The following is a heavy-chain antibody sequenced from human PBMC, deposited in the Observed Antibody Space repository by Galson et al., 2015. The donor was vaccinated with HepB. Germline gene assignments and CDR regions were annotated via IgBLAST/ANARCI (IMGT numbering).Heavy chain of an antibody. Sequence: LRLSCAASGFTFSSYAMHWVRQAPGKGLEWVAVISYDGSNKYYADSVKGRFTISRDNSKNTLYLQMNSPRAEDTAVYYCARAGSREPKGLFDYWGQGTLVTVSS. CDR3: ARAGSREPKGLFDY. V-gene: IGHV3-30*04. CDR1: GFTFSSYA. CDR2: ISYDGSNK. D-gene: IGHD1-26*01. J-gene: IGHJ4*02.